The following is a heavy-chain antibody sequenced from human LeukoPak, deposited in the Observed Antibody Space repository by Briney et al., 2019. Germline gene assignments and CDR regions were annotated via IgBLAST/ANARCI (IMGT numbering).Heavy chain of an antibody. D-gene: IGHD4-17*01. CDR3: ARDAHDYGDYGWFDP. J-gene: IGHJ5*02. CDR2: IYYSGST. Sequence: PSETLSLTCTVSGGSISSGDYYWSWIRQPPGTGLEWIGYIYYSGSTYYNPSLKSRVTISVDTSKNQFSLKLSSVTAADTAVYYCARDAHDYGDYGWFDPWGQGTLVTVSS. CDR1: GGSISSGDYY. V-gene: IGHV4-30-4*01.